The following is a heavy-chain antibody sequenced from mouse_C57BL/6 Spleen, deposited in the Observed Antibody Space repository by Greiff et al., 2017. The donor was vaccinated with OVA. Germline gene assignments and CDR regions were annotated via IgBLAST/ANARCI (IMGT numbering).Heavy chain of an antibody. D-gene: IGHD3-2*01. J-gene: IGHJ2*01. CDR1: GYTFTSYW. V-gene: IGHV1-61*01. CDR3: ARRSRQPYYFDY. CDR2: IYPSDSET. Sequence: QVQLQQPGAELVRPGSSVKLSCKASGYTFTSYWMDWVKQRPGQGLEWIGNIYPSDSETHYNQKFKDKATLTVDKSSSTAYMQLSSLTSEDSAVYYCARRSRQPYYFDYWGQGTTLTVPS.